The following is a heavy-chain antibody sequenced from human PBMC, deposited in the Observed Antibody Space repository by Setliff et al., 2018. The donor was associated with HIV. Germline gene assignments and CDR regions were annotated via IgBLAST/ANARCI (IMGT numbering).Heavy chain of an antibody. CDR2: INPNSGGTNYGGT. V-gene: IGHV1-2*02. J-gene: IGHJ5*02. CDR3: ALHYVSLREWFDP. CDR1: GYTFTNYY. D-gene: IGHD3-10*02. Sequence: ASVKVSCKASGYTFTNYYLHWVRQAPGQGLEWMGWINPNSGGTNYGGTNYAQKFQGRVTMTRDTSIRIAYMELSGLRCDVTALYYCALHYVSLREWFDPWGPGTLVTVSS.